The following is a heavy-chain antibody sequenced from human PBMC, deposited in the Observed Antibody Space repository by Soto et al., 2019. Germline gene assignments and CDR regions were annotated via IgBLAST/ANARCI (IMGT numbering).Heavy chain of an antibody. CDR2: INRANGNT. CDR1: GYTFSDSG. D-gene: IGHD1-26*01. J-gene: IGHJ3*01. CDR3: ARHIVSVGTRAYDAFDV. Sequence: QVQLVQSGAELKKPGASVNISCQASGYTFSDSGINWVRQGPGQRLEWMGWINRANGNTRYSESLQGRVTISSISCASTDDVAMSVRTSEDTAVYYCARHIVSVGTRAYDAFDVWGQGTMVTVSS. V-gene: IGHV1-3*01.